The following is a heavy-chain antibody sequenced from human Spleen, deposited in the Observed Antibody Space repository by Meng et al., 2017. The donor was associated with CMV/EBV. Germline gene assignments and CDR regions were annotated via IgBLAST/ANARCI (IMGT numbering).Heavy chain of an antibody. CDR2: INHSGST. J-gene: IGHJ4*02. D-gene: IGHD1-26*01. CDR3: ARGPYGGYSGSYNAGFAY. V-gene: IGHV4-34*01. Sequence: QGPLTQWAAGLLQPSATLSPTWAFVGGSCSGDCWSWIRQPPGKGLEWIGEINHSGSTNYNPSLKSRVTISVDSSKNQFSLKLSSVTAADTAVYYCARGPYGGYSGSYNAGFAYWGQGTLVTVSS. CDR1: GGSCSGDC.